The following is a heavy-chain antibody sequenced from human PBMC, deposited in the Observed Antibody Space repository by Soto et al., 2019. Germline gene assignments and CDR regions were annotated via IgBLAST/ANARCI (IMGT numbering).Heavy chain of an antibody. CDR1: GGSISSSSYY. V-gene: IGHV4-39*01. CDR2: IYYSGST. CDR3: SGMGDAFDI. D-gene: IGHD3-16*01. Sequence: SETLSLTCTVSGGSISSSSYYWGWIRQPPGKGLEWIGSIYYSGSTYYNPSLKSRVTISVNTSKNQFSLKLSSVTAADTAVYYCSGMGDAFDIWGQGTMVTVSS. J-gene: IGHJ3*02.